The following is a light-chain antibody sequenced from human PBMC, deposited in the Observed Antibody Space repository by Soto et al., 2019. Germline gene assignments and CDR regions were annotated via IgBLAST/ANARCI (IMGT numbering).Light chain of an antibody. Sequence: EIVLTQSPATLSVSPGERATLSCRASQSVSSNLAWYQQKPGQAPRILIYGASTRATGIPARFSGSGSWTEFTLTISRLQSEDVEVDYCQQYNNSPRTFGQGTKVDIK. CDR2: GAS. V-gene: IGKV3-15*01. CDR3: QQYNNSPRT. J-gene: IGKJ1*01. CDR1: QSVSSN.